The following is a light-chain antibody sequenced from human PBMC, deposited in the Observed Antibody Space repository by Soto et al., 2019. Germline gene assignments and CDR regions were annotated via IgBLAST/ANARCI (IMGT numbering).Light chain of an antibody. Sequence: QSVLTQPRSVSGSPGQSVTISCTGTSSDVGGYNFVSWYQQSPGKAPKLIIYDVTKRPSGVPDRFSGSKSGNTASLTISGPQAGDGADYYCSSYEGTYPLWVFGGGTNLPVL. CDR1: SSDVGGYNF. CDR2: DVT. CDR3: SSYEGTYPLWV. V-gene: IGLV2-11*01. J-gene: IGLJ3*02.